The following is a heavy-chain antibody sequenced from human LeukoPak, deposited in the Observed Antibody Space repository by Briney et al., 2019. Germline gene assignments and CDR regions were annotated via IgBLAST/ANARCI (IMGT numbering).Heavy chain of an antibody. D-gene: IGHD3-10*01. V-gene: IGHV4-61*02. CDR1: GGSISSGSYY. CDR2: VYWTGTP. Sequence: PSQTLSLTCTVSGGSISSGSYYWSWIRQPAGKGLEWIGRVYWTGTPNYNPSLKSRVTMSVDTSKNHFSLTLNSVTAADTALYFCARGLQERDIIRGFDLWGPGILVTVSS. CDR3: ARGLQERDIIRGFDL. J-gene: IGHJ4*01.